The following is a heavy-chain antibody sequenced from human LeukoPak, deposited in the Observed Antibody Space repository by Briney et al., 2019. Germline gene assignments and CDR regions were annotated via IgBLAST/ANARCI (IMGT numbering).Heavy chain of an antibody. V-gene: IGHV4-34*01. D-gene: IGHD4-17*01. CDR1: GGSFSGYY. CDR3: ASTTVTTFDYYYMDV. CDR2: INHSGST. J-gene: IGHJ6*03. Sequence: PSETLSLTCAVYGGSFSGYYWSWIRQPPGKGLEWIGEINHSGSTNYNPSLKSRVTISVDTSKNQFSLKLSSVTAADTAVYYCASTTVTTFDYYYMDVWGKGTTVTISS.